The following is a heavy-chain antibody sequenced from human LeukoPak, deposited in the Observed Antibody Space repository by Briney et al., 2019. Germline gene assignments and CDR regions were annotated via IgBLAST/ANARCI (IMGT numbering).Heavy chain of an antibody. V-gene: IGHV3-74*01. CDR3: ARGTAATAGIDY. Sequence: GGSLRLSCAVSGFNFSSYWIHWVRHAPGKGLVWVSLINTDGSATTYGDSAKGRFTVSRANDKNTLFLEMNSLRVEDTAVYYCARGTAATAGIDYWGQGTLVTVSS. D-gene: IGHD6-13*01. CDR2: INTDGSAT. J-gene: IGHJ4*02. CDR1: GFNFSSYW.